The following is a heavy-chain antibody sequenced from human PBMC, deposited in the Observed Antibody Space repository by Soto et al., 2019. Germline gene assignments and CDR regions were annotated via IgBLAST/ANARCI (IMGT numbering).Heavy chain of an antibody. Sequence: LKISCKGSGYSFTSYWIGWVRQMPGKGLEWMGIIYPGDSDTRYSPSFQGQVTISADKSISTAYLQWSSLKASDTAMYYCARLSFGGYCSSTSCYPYNWFDPWGQGTLVTVSS. J-gene: IGHJ5*02. CDR1: GYSFTSYW. D-gene: IGHD2-2*01. CDR3: ARLSFGGYCSSTSCYPYNWFDP. CDR2: IYPGDSDT. V-gene: IGHV5-51*01.